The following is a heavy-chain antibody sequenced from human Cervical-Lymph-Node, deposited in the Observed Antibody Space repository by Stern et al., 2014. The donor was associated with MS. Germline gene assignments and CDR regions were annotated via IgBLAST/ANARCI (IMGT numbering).Heavy chain of an antibody. V-gene: IGHV4-59*01. CDR2: IYYSGST. CDR3: ARSPGYYFDY. D-gene: IGHD3-9*01. J-gene: IGHJ4*02. CDR1: GGSISSYY. Sequence: QVQLQESGPGLVKPSETLSLTCTVSGGSISSYYWSWIRQPPGKGLEWIGYIYYSGSTNYNPSLKSRVNISVDMSKNQFSLKLSSVTAADTAVYYCARSPGYYFDYWGQGTLVTVSS.